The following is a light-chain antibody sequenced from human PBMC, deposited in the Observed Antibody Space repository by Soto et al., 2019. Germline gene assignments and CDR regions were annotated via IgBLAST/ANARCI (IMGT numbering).Light chain of an antibody. J-gene: IGKJ2*02. CDR3: QSAGST. Sequence: EIVLTQSPGTLSLSPGERATLSCRASQSVSSSYLAWYQQKPGQAPRLLIYGASSRATGIPNRFSGSGSGTDFTLTISRLEPEDVAVYYCQSAGSTFGQGTKMEIK. CDR2: GAS. V-gene: IGKV3-20*01. CDR1: QSVSSSY.